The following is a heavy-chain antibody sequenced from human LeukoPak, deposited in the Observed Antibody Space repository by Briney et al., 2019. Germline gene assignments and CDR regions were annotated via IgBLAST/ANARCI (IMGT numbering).Heavy chain of an antibody. CDR3: ARDVSYRMDV. CDR2: ITSDGIST. CDR1: GFPFSSYW. D-gene: IGHD5/OR15-5a*01. J-gene: IGHJ6*02. Sequence: PGRSLRLSCAASGFPFSSYWMHWVRQAPGKGLVWVSLITSDGISTSYADSVKGRFTISRDNAKNTLYLQMNSLRAEDTAVYYCARDVSYRMDVWGQGTTVTVSS. V-gene: IGHV3-74*01.